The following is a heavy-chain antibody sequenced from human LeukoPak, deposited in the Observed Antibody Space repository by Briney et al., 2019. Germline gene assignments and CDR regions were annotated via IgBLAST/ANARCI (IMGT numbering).Heavy chain of an antibody. J-gene: IGHJ4*02. CDR1: GGSLSSGDYY. CDR2: IYYSGST. CDR3: AREGYDSSYY. Sequence: SETLSLTCTVSGGSLSSGDYYWGWLRQHPGKGLEWIGNIYYSGSTYYNPSLKSRVTISVDTSKSQFSLKLSSVTAADTAVYYCAREGYDSSYYWGQGTLVTVSS. V-gene: IGHV4-31*03. D-gene: IGHD3-22*01.